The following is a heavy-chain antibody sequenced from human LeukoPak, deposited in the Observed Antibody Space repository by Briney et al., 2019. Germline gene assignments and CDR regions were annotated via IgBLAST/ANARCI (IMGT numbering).Heavy chain of an antibody. Sequence: GGSLRLSCAASGFTLSDHFLDWVRQAPGKGLEWVGRTRNKANSYITEYTASVKGRFTISRDDSKNSLYLQMSSLKTDDTAMYYCASIRGTFGYWGQGTLVTVSP. CDR2: TRNKANSYIT. CDR1: GFTLSDHF. CDR3: ASIRGTFGY. V-gene: IGHV3-72*01. J-gene: IGHJ4*02. D-gene: IGHD1-26*01.